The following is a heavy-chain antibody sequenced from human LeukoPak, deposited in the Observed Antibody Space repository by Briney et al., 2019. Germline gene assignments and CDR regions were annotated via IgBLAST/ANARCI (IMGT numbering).Heavy chain of an antibody. V-gene: IGHV4-59*01. CDR1: GGSISSYY. J-gene: IGHJ4*02. Sequence: SETLSLTCTVSGGSISSYYWSWLRQPPGKGLEWIGYIYYSGSTNYNPSLKSRVTISVDTSKNQFSLKLSSVTAADTAVYYCARAMDTAMVFDYWGQGTLVTVSS. D-gene: IGHD5-18*01. CDR3: ARAMDTAMVFDY. CDR2: IYYSGST.